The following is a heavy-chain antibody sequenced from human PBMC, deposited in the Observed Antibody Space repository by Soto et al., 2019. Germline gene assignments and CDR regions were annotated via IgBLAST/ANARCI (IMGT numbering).Heavy chain of an antibody. D-gene: IGHD2-21*01. CDR2: INYDGSSK. V-gene: IGHV3-33*01. CDR1: GFIFIAYG. CDR3: ARCKQKVIHCAMDV. Sequence: QVHLVESGGGAVQAGRSLRVSCATSGFIFIAYGMHWVRQAPGKGLEWVAFINYDGSSKFYGDSVKGRFTVSRDNSKNTLFLQLNSLRGEDTAIYYCARCKQKVIHCAMDVWGQGATVTVTS. J-gene: IGHJ6*02.